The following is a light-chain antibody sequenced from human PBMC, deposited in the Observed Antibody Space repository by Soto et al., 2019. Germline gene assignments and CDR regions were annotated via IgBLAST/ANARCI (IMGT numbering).Light chain of an antibody. CDR1: KSDVGGYNY. CDR2: DVS. CDR3: SSYTSTSTVV. J-gene: IGLJ2*01. Sequence: QSALTQPPSVSGSPGQSITISCTGTKSDVGGYNYVSWYQQHPGKAPKLMIYDVSNRPSGVSSRFSGSRSGNTASLTISGLQAEDEADYYCSSYTSTSTVVFGGGTKLTVL. V-gene: IGLV2-14*01.